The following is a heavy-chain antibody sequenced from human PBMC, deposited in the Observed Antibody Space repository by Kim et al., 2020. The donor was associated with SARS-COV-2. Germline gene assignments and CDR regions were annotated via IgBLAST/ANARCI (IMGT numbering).Heavy chain of an antibody. CDR3: ARDHVLLWFGELWYLSYGMDV. CDR2: INPSGGST. J-gene: IGHJ6*02. V-gene: IGHV1-46*01. CDR1: GYTFTSYY. Sequence: ASVKVSCKASGYTFTSYYMHWVRQAPGQGLEWMGIINPSGGSTSYAQKFQGRVTMTRDTSTSTVYMELSSLRSEDTAVYYCARDHVLLWFGELWYLSYGMDVWGQGTTVTVSS. D-gene: IGHD3-10*01.